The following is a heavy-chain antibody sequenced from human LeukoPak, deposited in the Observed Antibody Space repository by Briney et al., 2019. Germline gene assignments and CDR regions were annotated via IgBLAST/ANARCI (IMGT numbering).Heavy chain of an antibody. V-gene: IGHV3-21*01. Sequence: PGGSLRLSCAASGFTFSSYSRNWVRQAPGKGLEWVSSISSSSSYIYYADSVKGRLTISRDNAKNSLYLQINSLRAEDTAVYSCERAPRYVVVPAIFGPPYYFDYWGQGTLVTVSS. CDR1: GFTFSSYS. CDR2: ISSSSSYI. D-gene: IGHD2-21*02. CDR3: ERAPRYVVVPAIFGPPYYFDY. J-gene: IGHJ4*02.